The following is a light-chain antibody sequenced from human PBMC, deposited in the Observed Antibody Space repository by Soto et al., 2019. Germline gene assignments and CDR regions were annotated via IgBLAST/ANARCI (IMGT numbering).Light chain of an antibody. Sequence: EIVMTQSPATLSVSPGERATLSCRASQSVSSNLAWYQQKPGQAPSLLIYGASTRATGIPARFSGSGSGTEFTLTISSLQSEDCAVYYCQQYNNWPPCTFGQGTKVEIK. V-gene: IGKV3-15*01. J-gene: IGKJ1*01. CDR3: QQYNNWPPCT. CDR2: GAS. CDR1: QSVSSN.